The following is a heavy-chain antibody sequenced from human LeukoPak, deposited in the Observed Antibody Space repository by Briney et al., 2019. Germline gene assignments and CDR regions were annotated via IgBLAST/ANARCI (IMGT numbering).Heavy chain of an antibody. V-gene: IGHV3-23*01. CDR3: AKNGPRNNYYYFDC. D-gene: IGHD1/OR15-1a*01. J-gene: IGHJ4*02. CDR2: ITGSGSST. Sequence: GGSLRLSCTASGLTFSSYAMSWVRQAPGKGLEWVSAITGSGSSTYYADSVKGRFTISRDNSKNTLSLQMSSLRAEDTALYYCAKNGPRNNYYYFDCWGQGTLVTVSS. CDR1: GLTFSSYA.